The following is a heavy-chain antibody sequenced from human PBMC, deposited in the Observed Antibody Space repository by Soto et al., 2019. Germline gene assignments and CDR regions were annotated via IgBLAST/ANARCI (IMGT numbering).Heavy chain of an antibody. CDR1: GGSISGYY. D-gene: IGHD3-9*01. J-gene: IGHJ5*02. Sequence: PSETLSLTCSVSGGSISGYYWSWIRQTPEKGLEWIGYIYYSGSTYYNPSLKSRVTISVDTSKNQFSLKLSSVTAADTAVYYCASSLRYFDWLLSFYWFDPWGQGTLVTVSS. CDR3: ASSLRYFDWLLSFYWFDP. V-gene: IGHV4-59*08. CDR2: IYYSGST.